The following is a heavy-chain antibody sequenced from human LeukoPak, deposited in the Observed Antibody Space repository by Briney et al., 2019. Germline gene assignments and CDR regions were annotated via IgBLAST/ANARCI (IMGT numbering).Heavy chain of an antibody. Sequence: GASVKVSCMASGGTFNNYSISWVRQAPGQGLECMGRIIPILGIANYTQKFQGRVTITADKSTSTTYMELGSLRSEDTAVYYCARGGTPAVGTYYYYDGMDVWGQGTTVTVS. CDR1: GGTFNNYS. V-gene: IGHV1-69*02. CDR2: IIPILGIA. CDR3: ARGGTPAVGTYYYYDGMDV. J-gene: IGHJ6*02. D-gene: IGHD1-26*01.